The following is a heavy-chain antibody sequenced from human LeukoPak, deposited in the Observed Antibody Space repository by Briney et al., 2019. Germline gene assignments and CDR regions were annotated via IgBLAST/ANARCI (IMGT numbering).Heavy chain of an antibody. CDR2: IYYSGST. V-gene: IGHV4-34*01. Sequence: KSSETLSLTCAVYGGSFSGYYWSWIRQPPGKGLEWIGSIYYSGSTYYNPSLKSRVTISVDTSKNQFSLKLSSVTAADTAVYYCARLYSSNYWGQGTLVTVSS. CDR3: ARLYSSNY. CDR1: GGSFSGYY. J-gene: IGHJ4*02. D-gene: IGHD6-13*01.